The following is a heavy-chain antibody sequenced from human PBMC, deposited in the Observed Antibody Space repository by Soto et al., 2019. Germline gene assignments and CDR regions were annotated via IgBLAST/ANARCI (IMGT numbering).Heavy chain of an antibody. J-gene: IGHJ4*02. CDR2: INAYNGNT. D-gene: IGHD3-10*01. CDR3: ARYFYGGNPLDF. V-gene: IGHV1-18*01. CDR1: GYTFRNFG. Sequence: ASVKVSCKASGYTFRNFGINWVRQAPGQGLEWMGWINAYNGNTNYIQKFQGRVTMTTDTSTGTAYMELRGLQSGDTAVYYCARYFYGGNPLDFWGQGTLVTVSS.